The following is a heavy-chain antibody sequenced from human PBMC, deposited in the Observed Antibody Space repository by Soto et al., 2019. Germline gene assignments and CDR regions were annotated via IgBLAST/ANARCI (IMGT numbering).Heavy chain of an antibody. J-gene: IGHJ5*02. CDR2: INPSGGST. D-gene: IGHD3-22*01. CDR1: GYTFTSYY. Sequence: ASVKVSCKASGYTFTSYYMHWVRQAPGQGLDWMGIINPSGGSTSYAQKFQGRVTMTRDTSTRTVYMELSSLRSEDTAVYYCAREREGYGSGYYSTLNWFDPWGQGTLVTVSS. CDR3: AREREGYGSGYYSTLNWFDP. V-gene: IGHV1-46*01.